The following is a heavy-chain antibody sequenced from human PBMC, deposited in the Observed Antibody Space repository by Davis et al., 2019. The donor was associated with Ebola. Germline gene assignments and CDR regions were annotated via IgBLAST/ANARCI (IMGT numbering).Heavy chain of an antibody. Sequence: GGSLRLSCAASGFTFSTYGIHWVRQAPGKGLEWVALIWFDGTKKYYADSVKGRFTISRDNSKSTLYLQMDSLRADDTAVYYCAKDRRGYNSAADYWGQGTLVTVSS. D-gene: IGHD5-24*01. CDR3: AKDRRGYNSAADY. V-gene: IGHV3-33*06. CDR1: GFTFSTYG. J-gene: IGHJ4*02. CDR2: IWFDGTKK.